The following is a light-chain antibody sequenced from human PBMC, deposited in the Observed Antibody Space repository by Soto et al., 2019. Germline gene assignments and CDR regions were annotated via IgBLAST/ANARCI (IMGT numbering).Light chain of an antibody. CDR2: GAS. J-gene: IGKJ1*01. V-gene: IGKV3-15*01. CDR3: QQYYNWPRT. Sequence: DIVMTQSPDSLSVVPGERATLSCRASQSVSSNLAWYQHKPGQAPRLLTYGASTRATGIPARFSGSGSGTEFTLTISSLQPEDFAVYYCQQYYNWPRTFGQGTKGDIK. CDR1: QSVSSN.